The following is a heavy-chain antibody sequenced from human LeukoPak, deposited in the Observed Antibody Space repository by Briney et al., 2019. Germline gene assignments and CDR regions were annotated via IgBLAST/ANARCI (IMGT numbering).Heavy chain of an antibody. D-gene: IGHD4-17*01. J-gene: IGHJ4*02. CDR1: GYSFNKFG. CDR3: VRVGSPYGDPLEFDF. V-gene: IGHV1-18*01. Sequence: ASVKVSCKASGYSFNKFGISWVRQAPGRGLEWMGWISGHNGNTDSAQKLQDRVTMTTDNSMSTAYLELRSLRSDDTAVYFCVRVGSPYGDPLEFDFWGQGTLVTVSS. CDR2: ISGHNGNT.